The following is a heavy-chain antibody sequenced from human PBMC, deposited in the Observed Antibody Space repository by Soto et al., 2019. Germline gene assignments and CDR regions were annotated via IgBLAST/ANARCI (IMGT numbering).Heavy chain of an antibody. V-gene: IGHV1-69*13. D-gene: IGHD1-26*01. CDR1: GGTFSSYA. CDR2: IIPIFGTA. Sequence: GASVKVSCKASGGTFSSYAISWVRQVPGQGLEWMGGIIPIFGTANYAQKFQGRVTITADESTSTAYMELSSLRSEDTAVYCCARVQGLAYSGSYQYWGQGTLVTVSS. J-gene: IGHJ4*02. CDR3: ARVQGLAYSGSYQY.